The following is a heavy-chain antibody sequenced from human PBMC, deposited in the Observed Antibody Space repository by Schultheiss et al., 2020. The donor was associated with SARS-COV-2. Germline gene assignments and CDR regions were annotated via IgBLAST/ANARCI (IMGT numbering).Heavy chain of an antibody. CDR3: ARDPGISYGMDV. V-gene: IGHV4-31*11. Sequence: SETLSLTCAVYGGSFSAYYWSWIRQHPGKGLEWIGYIYYSGSTYYNPSLKSRVTISVDTSKNQFSLKLSSVTAADTAVYYCARDPGISYGMDVWGQGTTVTVSS. CDR1: GGSFSAYY. CDR2: IYYSGST. J-gene: IGHJ6*02.